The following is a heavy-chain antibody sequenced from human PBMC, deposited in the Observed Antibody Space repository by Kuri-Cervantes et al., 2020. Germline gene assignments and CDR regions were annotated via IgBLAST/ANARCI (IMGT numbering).Heavy chain of an antibody. V-gene: IGHV1-69*13. CDR1: GGTFRSLA. D-gene: IGHD4-17*01. J-gene: IGHJ4*02. CDR3: ARDPPDRLRQLTN. CDR2: ISPIFGTP. Sequence: SVKVSCKASGGTFRSLALSWVRQAPGQGLEWMGGISPIFGTPNYAQKFQGRVTITADESTSTAYMELSSLRSEDTAVYYCARDPPDRLRQLTNWGQGTLVTVSS.